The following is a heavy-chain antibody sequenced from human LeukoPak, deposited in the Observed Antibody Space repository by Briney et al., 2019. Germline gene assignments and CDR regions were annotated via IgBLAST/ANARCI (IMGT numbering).Heavy chain of an antibody. D-gene: IGHD2-15*01. Sequence: PGRSLRLSCAASGFRFSSYGVHWVRQASGKGLEWVAVIWYDGSDKYYADSVKGRFTISRDNSKNTLYLQMSSLRADDTAVYYCARDSCSGGNCYFDYWGQGTLVTVSS. CDR2: IWYDGSDK. CDR1: GFRFSSYG. V-gene: IGHV3-33*01. J-gene: IGHJ4*02. CDR3: ARDSCSGGNCYFDY.